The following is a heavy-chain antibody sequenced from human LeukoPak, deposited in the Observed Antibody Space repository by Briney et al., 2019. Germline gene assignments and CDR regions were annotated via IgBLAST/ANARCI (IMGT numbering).Heavy chain of an antibody. D-gene: IGHD6-19*01. Sequence: SETLSLTCAVYGGSFSGYYWSWIRQPPGKGLQWIGEINHSGSTNYNPSLKSRVTISVDTSKNQFSLKLSSVTAADTAVYYCARGLTGSSGSYYFDYWGQGTLVTVSS. J-gene: IGHJ4*02. CDR3: ARGLTGSSGSYYFDY. CDR2: INHSGST. CDR1: GGSFSGYY. V-gene: IGHV4-34*01.